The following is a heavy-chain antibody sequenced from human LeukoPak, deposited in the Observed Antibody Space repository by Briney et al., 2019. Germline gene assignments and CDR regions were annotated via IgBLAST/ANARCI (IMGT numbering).Heavy chain of an antibody. CDR1: GFTFSNAW. Sequence: PGGSLRLSCAASGFTFSNAWMSWVRQAPGKGLEWVGRIKSKTDGGTTDYAAPVKGRFTISRDYSKNTLYVQMNSLKTEDTAVYYCTTGPYDYGSGTYYHWGQGTLVTVSS. V-gene: IGHV3-15*01. CDR3: TTGPYDYGSGTYYH. CDR2: IKSKTDGGTT. D-gene: IGHD3-10*01. J-gene: IGHJ4*02.